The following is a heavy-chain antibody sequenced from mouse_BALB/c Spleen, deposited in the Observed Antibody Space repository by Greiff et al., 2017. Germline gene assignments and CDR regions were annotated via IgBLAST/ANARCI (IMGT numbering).Heavy chain of an antibody. CDR3: ARSWNYFDY. V-gene: IGHV1-87*01. Sequence: VQLQQSGAELARPGASVKLSCKASGYTFTSYWMQWVKQRPGQGLEWIGAIYPGDGDTRYTQKFKGKATLTADKSSSTAYMQLSSLASEDSAVYYCARSWNYFDYRGQGNTLTVSS. J-gene: IGHJ2*01. CDR1: GYTFTSYW. CDR2: IYPGDGDT.